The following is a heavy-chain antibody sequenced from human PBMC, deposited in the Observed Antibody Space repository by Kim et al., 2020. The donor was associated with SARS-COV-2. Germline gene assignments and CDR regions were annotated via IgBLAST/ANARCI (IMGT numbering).Heavy chain of an antibody. V-gene: IGHV4-34*01. CDR3: ARGSVVGPENDYYYYGMDV. D-gene: IGHD1-26*01. CDR1: GGSFSGYY. CDR2: INHSGST. J-gene: IGHJ6*02. Sequence: SETLSLTCAVYGGSFSGYYWSWIRQPPGKGLEWIGEINHSGSTNYNPSLKSRVTISVDTSKNQFSLKLSSVTAADTAVYYCARGSVVGPENDYYYYGMDVWGQGTTVTVSS.